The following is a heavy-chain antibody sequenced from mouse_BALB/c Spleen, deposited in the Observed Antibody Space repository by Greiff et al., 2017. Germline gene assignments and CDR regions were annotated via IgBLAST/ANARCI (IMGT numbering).Heavy chain of an antibody. V-gene: IGHV5-17*02. J-gene: IGHJ4*01. CDR2: ISSGSSTI. CDR3: ARSGKGNYAMDY. Sequence: EVQRVESGGGLVQPGGSRKLSCAASGFTFSSFGMHWVRQAPEKGLEWVAYISSGSSTIYYADTVKGRFTISRDNPKNTLFLQMTSLRSEDTAMYYCARSGKGNYAMDYWGQGTSVTVSS. D-gene: IGHD3-1*01. CDR1: GFTFSSFG.